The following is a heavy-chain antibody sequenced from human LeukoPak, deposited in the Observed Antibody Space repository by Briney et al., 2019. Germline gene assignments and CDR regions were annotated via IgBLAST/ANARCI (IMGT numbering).Heavy chain of an antibody. J-gene: IGHJ5*02. D-gene: IGHD2-15*01. CDR1: GGSISSSNYY. V-gene: IGHV4-39*01. Sequence: SETLSLTCTVYGGSISSSNYYWGWIRQPPGKGLEWIVSIYYSGNTYYNPSLKSRVTISVGKAKNQLALKLSSVTAADTAVYYCARLDGYCSGGSCYSVSFVDPWGQGTLVTVSS. CDR2: IYYSGNT. CDR3: ARLDGYCSGGSCYSVSFVDP.